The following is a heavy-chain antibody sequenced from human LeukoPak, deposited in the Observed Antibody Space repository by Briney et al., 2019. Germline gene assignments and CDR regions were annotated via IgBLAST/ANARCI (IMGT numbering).Heavy chain of an antibody. D-gene: IGHD3-10*01. Sequence: SQTLSLTCTVSGGSISSGGYYWSWIRQHPGKGLEWIGYIYYSGSTYYNPSLKSRVTISVDTSKNQFSLKLSSVTAADTAVYYCARTYYYGSGSYVSFRSFDYWGQGTLVTVSS. CDR2: IYYSGST. J-gene: IGHJ4*02. CDR1: GGSISSGGYY. CDR3: ARTYYYGSGSYVSFRSFDY. V-gene: IGHV4-31*03.